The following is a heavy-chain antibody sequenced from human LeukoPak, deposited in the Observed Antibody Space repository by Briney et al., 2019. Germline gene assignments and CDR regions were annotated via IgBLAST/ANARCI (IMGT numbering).Heavy chain of an antibody. D-gene: IGHD6-13*01. CDR3: ARVSGGYSSSWYRWFDP. J-gene: IGHJ5*02. CDR2: IYTSGST. V-gene: IGHV4-61*02. Sequence: SQTLSLTCTVSGGSISSGSYYWSWIRQPAGKGLEWIGRIYTSGSTKYNPSLKSRVTISVDTSKNQFSLKLSSVTAADTAVYHCARVSGGYSSSWYRWFDPWGQGTLVTVSS. CDR1: GGSISSGSYY.